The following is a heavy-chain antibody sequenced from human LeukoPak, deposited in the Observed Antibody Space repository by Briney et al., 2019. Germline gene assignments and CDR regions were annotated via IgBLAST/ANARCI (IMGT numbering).Heavy chain of an antibody. CDR2: ISSTRSYI. CDR1: GFTFTTYA. J-gene: IGHJ4*02. CDR3: ARDYGTAMVDY. Sequence: GGSLRLSCAASGFTFTTYAMSWVRQAPGKGLEWISSISSTRSYIYYADSVKGRFTISRDDAKTSVYLQMNSLRAEDTAVYYCARDYGTAMVDYWGQGTLVTVSS. V-gene: IGHV3-21*01. D-gene: IGHD5-18*01.